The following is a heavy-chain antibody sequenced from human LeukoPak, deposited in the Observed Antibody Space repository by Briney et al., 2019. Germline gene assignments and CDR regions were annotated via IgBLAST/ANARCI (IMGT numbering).Heavy chain of an antibody. CDR1: GFTFSNAR. CDR3: TTYVGATAY. V-gene: IGHV3-15*01. Sequence: GSLRLSCAASGFTFSNARMNWVRQAPGKGLEWVGRIKTKTEDGATDYSAPVKARFIISRDDSKTTLYLQMNGLKTEDTAIYYCTTYVGATAYWGQGTLVTVSS. J-gene: IGHJ4*02. CDR2: IKTKTEDGAT. D-gene: IGHD1-26*01.